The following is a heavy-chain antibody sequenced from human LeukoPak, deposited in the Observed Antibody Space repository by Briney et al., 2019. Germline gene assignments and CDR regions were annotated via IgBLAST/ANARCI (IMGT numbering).Heavy chain of an antibody. V-gene: IGHV1-3*01. D-gene: IGHD6-13*01. CDR3: ARLRHSSSWRGYFDY. Sequence: ASVKVSCKASGYTFTSYAMHWVGQAPGQRLEWMGWINAGNGNTKYSQKFQGRVTITRDTSASTAYMELSSLRSEDTAVYYCARLRHSSSWRGYFDYWGQGTLVTVSS. J-gene: IGHJ4*02. CDR2: INAGNGNT. CDR1: GYTFTSYA.